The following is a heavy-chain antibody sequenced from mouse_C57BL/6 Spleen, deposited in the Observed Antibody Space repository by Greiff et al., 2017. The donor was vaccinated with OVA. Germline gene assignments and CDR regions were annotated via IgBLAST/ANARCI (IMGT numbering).Heavy chain of an antibody. V-gene: IGHV5-12*01. Sequence: VQLKEPGGGLVQPGGSLKLSCAASGFTFSDYYMYWVRQTPEKRLEWVAYISNGGGSTYYPDTVKGRFTISRDNAKNTLYLQMSRLKSEDTAMYYCARLDYGSSYWYFDVWGTGTTVTVSS. CDR3: ARLDYGSSYWYFDV. CDR2: ISNGGGST. J-gene: IGHJ1*03. D-gene: IGHD1-1*01. CDR1: GFTFSDYY.